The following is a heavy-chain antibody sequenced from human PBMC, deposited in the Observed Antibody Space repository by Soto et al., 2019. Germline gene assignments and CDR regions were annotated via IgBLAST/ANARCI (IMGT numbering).Heavy chain of an antibody. V-gene: IGHV1-2*02. D-gene: IGHD3-3*01. CDR2: INPNSGGT. Sequence: QVQLVQSGAEVKKPGASVKVSCKASGYTFTGYYMHWVRQAPGQGLEWMGWINPNSGGTNYAQKCQGRVTMTRDTSISTAYMELSRLRSDDTAVYYCASLGGYDFWSGYSYYFDYWGQGTLVTVSS. CDR3: ASLGGYDFWSGYSYYFDY. CDR1: GYTFTGYY. J-gene: IGHJ4*02.